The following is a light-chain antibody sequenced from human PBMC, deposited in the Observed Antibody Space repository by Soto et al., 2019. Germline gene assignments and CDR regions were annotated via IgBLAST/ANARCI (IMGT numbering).Light chain of an antibody. V-gene: IGKV2-28*01. CDR3: MQALQTPRT. Sequence: DIVMTQSPLSLTVTPGESASISCWSSQSLLHTNGYNYFDWYLQKPGQSPQLLIYLGSNRASGVPDRFSGRGSGTAFTLRISRVEADDVGVYYCMQALQTPRTFGQGTKLEIK. CDR1: QSLLHTNGYNY. J-gene: IGKJ2*01. CDR2: LGS.